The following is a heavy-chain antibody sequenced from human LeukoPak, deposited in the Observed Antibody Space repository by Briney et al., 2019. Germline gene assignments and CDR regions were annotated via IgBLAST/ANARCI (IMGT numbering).Heavy chain of an antibody. CDR2: ISAYNGNT. D-gene: IGHD3-22*01. CDR1: GYTFTNYG. CDR3: ARQIGYDSSGYYYNHPFDY. J-gene: IGHJ4*02. V-gene: IGHV1-18*01. Sequence: ASVKVSCKASGYTFTNYGISWVRQAPGQGLEWMGWISAYNGNTNYAQKLQGRVTMTTDTSTSTAYMELRSLRSDDTAVYYCARQIGYDSSGYYYNHPFDYWGQGTLVTVSS.